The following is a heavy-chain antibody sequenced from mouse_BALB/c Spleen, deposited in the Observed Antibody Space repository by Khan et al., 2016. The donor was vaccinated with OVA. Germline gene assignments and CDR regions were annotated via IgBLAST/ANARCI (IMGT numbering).Heavy chain of an antibody. J-gene: IGHJ2*01. V-gene: IGHV1-7*01. CDR2: INTTSGYT. CDR3: TKDRIDY. Sequence: QVQLKQSGAELAKPGASVKMSCKASGYTFTTYWMHWVKQRPGQGLEWLGYINTTSGYTDYTENFKDRATLSADKSSSTAYMQLSSLTSEDSAEYYCTKDRIDYWGQGTALTVSS. CDR1: GYTFTTYW.